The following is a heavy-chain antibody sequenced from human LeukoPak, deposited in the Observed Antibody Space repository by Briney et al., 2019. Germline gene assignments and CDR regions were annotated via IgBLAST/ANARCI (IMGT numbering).Heavy chain of an antibody. J-gene: IGHJ4*02. D-gene: IGHD6-13*01. CDR1: GYTFITYG. CDR2: VSAYSGNT. CDR3: AREQQQLTTDY. V-gene: IGHV1-18*01. Sequence: ASVKVSCKASGYTFITYGISWVRQAPGQGLEWVGWVSAYSGNTNYAQKLQGRVTMTTDTSTSTAYMELRSLRSDDTAVYYCAREQQQLTTDYWGQGTLVTVSS.